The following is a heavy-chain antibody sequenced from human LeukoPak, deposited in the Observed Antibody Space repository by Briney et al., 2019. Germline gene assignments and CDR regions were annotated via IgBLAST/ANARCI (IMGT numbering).Heavy chain of an antibody. CDR2: ISGSGAST. CDR3: AKGSRGYTNYYFDY. J-gene: IGHJ4*02. V-gene: IGHV3-23*01. Sequence: GGSLRLSCASSGFSFSGYAMIWVRQAPGKGLGLVSTISGSGASTFYADSVRGRFITSKDIPSNIVYLQMNSLRAEDTAVYYCAKGSRGYTNYYFDYWGQGTLVTVSS. CDR1: GFSFSGYA. D-gene: IGHD2-2*02.